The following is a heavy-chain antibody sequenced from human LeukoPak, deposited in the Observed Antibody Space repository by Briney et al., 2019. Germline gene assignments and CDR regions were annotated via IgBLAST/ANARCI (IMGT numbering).Heavy chain of an antibody. V-gene: IGHV3-30*02. J-gene: IGHJ4*02. CDR2: IRYDGSHK. Sequence: GGSLRLSCAASGFIFSDYVMNWLRQAPGRGLEWVAYIRYDGSHKYYIDSVKGRFTISRDNSKNTLYLQMNSLRPEDTAVYYCAKFGHGYHFVSWGQGTLVTVSS. CDR1: GFIFSDYV. D-gene: IGHD3-16*01. CDR3: AKFGHGYHFVS.